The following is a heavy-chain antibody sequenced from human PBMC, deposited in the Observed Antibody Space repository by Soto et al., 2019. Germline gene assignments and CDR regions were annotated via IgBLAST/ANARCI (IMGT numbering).Heavy chain of an antibody. J-gene: IGHJ5*02. CDR3: AGGLTGTYNWFDP. CDR2: IIPILGIA. D-gene: IGHD1-7*01. V-gene: IGHV1-69*10. CDR1: GGTFSSYA. Sequence: ASVKVSCKASGGTFSSYAISWVRQAPGQGLEWMGGIIPILGIANYAQKFQGRVTITADKSTSTAYMELSSLRSEDTAVDYCAGGLTGTYNWFDPWGQGTLVTVSS.